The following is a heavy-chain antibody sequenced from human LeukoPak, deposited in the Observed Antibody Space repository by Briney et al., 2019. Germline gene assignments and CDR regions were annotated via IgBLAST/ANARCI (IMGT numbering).Heavy chain of an antibody. CDR2: IYYSGST. V-gene: IGHV4-59*01. J-gene: IGHJ5*02. D-gene: IGHD3-10*01. CDR1: GGSISSYY. Sequence: SETLSLTCTVSGGSISSYYWSWIRQPPGKGLEWIGYIYYSGSTNYKPSLKSRVTISVDTSKTQFSLKLNSVTAADTAVYYCARGGYYGSGNDFRFDPWGQGTLVTVSS. CDR3: ARGGYYGSGNDFRFDP.